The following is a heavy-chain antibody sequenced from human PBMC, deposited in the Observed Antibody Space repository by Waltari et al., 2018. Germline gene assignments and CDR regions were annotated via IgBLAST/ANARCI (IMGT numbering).Heavy chain of an antibody. Sequence: QVQLVQSGAEVKKPGSSVKVSCKASGGTFSSYALSWVRQAPGQGLEWMGRIIPIFGTANYAQKFQGRVTITADKCTSTAYMELSSLRSEDTAVYYCARGRVGIVVVPAARNYYYGMDVWGQGTTVTVSS. CDR2: IIPIFGTA. CDR1: GGTFSSYA. CDR3: ARGRVGIVVVPAARNYYYGMDV. V-gene: IGHV1-69*08. D-gene: IGHD2-2*03. J-gene: IGHJ6*02.